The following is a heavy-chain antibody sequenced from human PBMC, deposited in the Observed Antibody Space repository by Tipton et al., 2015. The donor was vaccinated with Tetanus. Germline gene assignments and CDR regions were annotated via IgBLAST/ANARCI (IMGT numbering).Heavy chain of an antibody. J-gene: IGHJ4*02. CDR1: GGSMNTRTFY. D-gene: IGHD3-3*01. V-gene: IGHV4-39*07. CDR2: IFYSGST. Sequence: TLSLTCTVSGGSMNTRTFYWGWIRQSPGKGLEWIGSIFYSGSTYYNPSLKSRVSMSVDKSRKEVSLKLQSVTAADTAVYFCARERSGFNVGHLDVWGPGILVIVSS. CDR3: ARERSGFNVGHLDV.